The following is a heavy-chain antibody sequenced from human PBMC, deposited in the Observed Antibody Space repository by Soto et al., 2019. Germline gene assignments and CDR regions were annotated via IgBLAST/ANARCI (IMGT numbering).Heavy chain of an antibody. Sequence: QVQLVESGGGVVQPGRSLRLSCAASGFTFSSYGMHWVRQAPGKGLEWVAVIWYDGSNKYYADSVKGRFTISRDNSKNTLYLQMNSLRAEDTAVYYCARDRDSSGWYGPFGYYYYGMDVWGQGTTVTVSS. J-gene: IGHJ6*02. CDR1: GFTFSSYG. V-gene: IGHV3-33*01. D-gene: IGHD6-19*01. CDR3: ARDRDSSGWYGPFGYYYYGMDV. CDR2: IWYDGSNK.